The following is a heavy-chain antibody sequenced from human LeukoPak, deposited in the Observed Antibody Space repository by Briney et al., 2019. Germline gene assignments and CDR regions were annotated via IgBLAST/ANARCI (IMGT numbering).Heavy chain of an antibody. CDR1: GFTFSSYW. CDR2: IKSKTDGGTT. J-gene: IGHJ4*02. D-gene: IGHD3-9*01. Sequence: GGSLRLSCAPSGFTFSSYWMSWARQAPGKGLEWVGRIKSKTDGGTTDYAAPVKGRFTISRDDSKNSLYLQMNSLKTEDAAVYYCTTHLDFDWLLYFDYWGQGTLVTVSS. CDR3: TTHLDFDWLLYFDY. V-gene: IGHV3-15*01.